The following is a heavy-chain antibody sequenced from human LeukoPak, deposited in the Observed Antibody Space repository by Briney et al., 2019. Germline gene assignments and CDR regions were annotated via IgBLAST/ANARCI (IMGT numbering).Heavy chain of an antibody. D-gene: IGHD7-27*01. CDR3: AKAKMNWEVDY. J-gene: IGHJ4*02. Sequence: GGSLRLSCAASGFTFSSYGMHWVRQAPGKGLEWVAVISYDGSNKYYADSVKGRFTISRDNSKNTLYLQMNSLRAEDTAVYYCAKAKMNWEVDYWGQGTLVTVSS. V-gene: IGHV3-30*18. CDR2: ISYDGSNK. CDR1: GFTFSSYG.